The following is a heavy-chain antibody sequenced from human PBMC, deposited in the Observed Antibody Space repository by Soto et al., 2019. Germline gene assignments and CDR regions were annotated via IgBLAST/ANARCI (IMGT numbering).Heavy chain of an antibody. CDR1: GFTFSSYS. D-gene: IGHD3-22*01. V-gene: IGHV3-21*01. CDR2: ISSSSRYI. J-gene: IGHJ4*02. Sequence: EVQLVESGGGLVKPGGSLRLSCAASGFTFSSYSMNWVRQAPGKGLEWVSSISSSSRYIYYADSVKGRFTISRDNAKNSLYLQMNSLRAEDTAVYYCARASYYYDGSGYHGYWGQGTLVTVSS. CDR3: ARASYYYDGSGYHGY.